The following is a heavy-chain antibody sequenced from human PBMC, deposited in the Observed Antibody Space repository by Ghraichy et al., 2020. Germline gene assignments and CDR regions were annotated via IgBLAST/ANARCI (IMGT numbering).Heavy chain of an antibody. V-gene: IGHV3-53*01. J-gene: IGHJ4*02. CDR2: IYSGGDT. CDR1: GFTVTTSY. CDR3: ARGPGYYDSSDY. D-gene: IGHD3-22*01. Sequence: GGSLRLSCAASGFTVTTSYMNWVRQAPGKGLEWVSIIYSGGDTDYADSVKGRFTISRDNSKDTLYLQMNSLRAEDTAVYYCARGPGYYDSSDYWGQGILVTVS.